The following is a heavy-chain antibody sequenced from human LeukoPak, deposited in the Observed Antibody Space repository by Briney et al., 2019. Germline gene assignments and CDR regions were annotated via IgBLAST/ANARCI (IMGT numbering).Heavy chain of an antibody. Sequence: KPSQTLSLTCTVSGGSISSGDYYWSWIRQPPGKGLEWIGYIYYSGSTYYNPSLKSRVTISVDTSKSQFSLKLSSVTAADTAVYYCARVRTCGSYYGGCAFDIWGQGTMVTVSS. D-gene: IGHD1-26*01. J-gene: IGHJ3*02. CDR3: ARVRTCGSYYGGCAFDI. CDR1: GGSISSGDYY. V-gene: IGHV4-30-4*08. CDR2: IYYSGST.